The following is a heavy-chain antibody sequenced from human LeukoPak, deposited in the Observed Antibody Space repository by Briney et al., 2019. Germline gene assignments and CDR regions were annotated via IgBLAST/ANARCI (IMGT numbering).Heavy chain of an antibody. CDR3: GRAESYSRNALDL. CDR1: GFTLSSYW. Sequence: PGGSLRLSCAASGFTLSSYWIHWVRQAPGKGLVWVSRINSDGSSTWYSDSVKGRFTISRDNAQNTLNLQMNSLRAEDTAVYYCGRAESYSRNALDLWGQGTTVTVSS. J-gene: IGHJ6*02. V-gene: IGHV3-74*01. D-gene: IGHD1-26*01. CDR2: INSDGSST.